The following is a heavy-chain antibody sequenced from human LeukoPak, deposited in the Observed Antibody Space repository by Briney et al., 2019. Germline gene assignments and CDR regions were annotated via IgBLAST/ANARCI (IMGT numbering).Heavy chain of an antibody. V-gene: IGHV3-30*04. D-gene: IGHD5-18*01. CDR1: GFTFSSYA. J-gene: IGHJ4*02. CDR2: ISYDGSNK. CDR3: AREVGYSYGT. Sequence: GGSLRLSCAASGFTFSSYAMHWVRQAPGKGLEWVAVISYDGSNKYYADSVKGRFTISRDNSKNTLYLQMNSLRAEDTAVYYCAREVGYSYGTWGQGTLVTVSS.